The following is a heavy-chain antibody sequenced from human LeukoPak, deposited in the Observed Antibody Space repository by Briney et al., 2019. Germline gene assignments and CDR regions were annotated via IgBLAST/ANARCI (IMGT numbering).Heavy chain of an antibody. CDR2: INHSGST. CDR3: ARDWDGKFDY. J-gene: IGHJ4*02. Sequence: SETLSLTCAVYGGSFSGYYWSWIRQPPGKGLEWIGEINHSGSTNYNPSLKSRVTMSVDTSKNQFSLKLSSVTAADTAVYYCARDWDGKFDYWGQGTLVTVSS. D-gene: IGHD1-26*01. V-gene: IGHV4-34*01. CDR1: GGSFSGYY.